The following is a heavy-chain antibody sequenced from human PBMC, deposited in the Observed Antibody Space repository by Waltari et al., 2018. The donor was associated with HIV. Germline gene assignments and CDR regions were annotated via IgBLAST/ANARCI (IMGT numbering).Heavy chain of an antibody. D-gene: IGHD2-21*02. J-gene: IGHJ4*02. CDR3: SREVTSSKVMNY. CDR1: GFRFTDVT. Sequence: SAGGSAQPGTSLRLPCLSSGFRFTDVTMNWVRQAPGKGLEWIAYISGDTKTIYYANSIKGRFFVSRDNDKNSLYLQMNNLSIADTAKYYCSREVTSSKVMNYWGQGTPVLVS. CDR2: ISGDTKTI. V-gene: IGHV3-48*01.